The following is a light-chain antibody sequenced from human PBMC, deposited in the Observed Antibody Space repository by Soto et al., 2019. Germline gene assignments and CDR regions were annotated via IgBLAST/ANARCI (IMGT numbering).Light chain of an antibody. Sequence: EIVLTQSPGILSLSPGERASLSCGPVQNISSSFLAWYQQKPGQAPRLLIYGASTRATGIPARFSGSGSGTEFTLTISSLQSEDFAVYYCQQYNNWPPWTFGQGTKVDIK. V-gene: IGKV3-15*01. CDR3: QQYNNWPPWT. CDR1: QNISSS. CDR2: GAS. J-gene: IGKJ1*01.